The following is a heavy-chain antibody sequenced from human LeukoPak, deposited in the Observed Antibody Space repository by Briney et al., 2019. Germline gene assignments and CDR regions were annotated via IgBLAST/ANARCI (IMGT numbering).Heavy chain of an antibody. V-gene: IGHV1-46*04. Sequence: AXVXXSCKASGYTFTSYYMHWVRQAPGQGLEWMGIINPSGGSTNYAQKLQGRVTMTRDTSTSTVYMELSSLRSEDTAVYYCARGKWSVDFNYWGQGTLVTVSS. CDR1: GYTFTSYY. CDR2: INPSGGST. CDR3: ARGKWSVDFNY. D-gene: IGHD2-15*01. J-gene: IGHJ4*02.